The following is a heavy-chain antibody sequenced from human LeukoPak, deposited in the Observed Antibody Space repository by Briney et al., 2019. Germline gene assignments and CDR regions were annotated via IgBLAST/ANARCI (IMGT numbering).Heavy chain of an antibody. CDR1: GFTFSSYW. CDR3: SRSPLDCDTTSCYDALDI. V-gene: IGHV3-74*01. CDR2: VKSDGSRT. Sequence: PGGSLTLSCAASGFTFSSYWMHWVRQVPGKGLVWVSRVKSDGSRTGYADSVKGRFTISRDNAKNTLYLQMNSLSNEDTAVYYCSRSPLDCDTTSCYDALDIWGQGTMVTVSS. D-gene: IGHD2-2*01. J-gene: IGHJ3*02.